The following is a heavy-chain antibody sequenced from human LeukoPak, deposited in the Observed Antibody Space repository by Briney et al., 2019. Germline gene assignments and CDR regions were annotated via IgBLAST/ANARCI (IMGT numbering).Heavy chain of an antibody. V-gene: IGHV1-2*02. Sequence: ASVKVSCKASGYTFTGYYMHWVRQAPGQGLEWMGWINPNSGGTNYAQKFQGRVTMTRDTSISTAYMELSRLGSDDTAVYYCARVVSSEWELPSFDYWGQGTLVTVSS. CDR3: ARVVSSEWELPSFDY. D-gene: IGHD1-26*01. CDR2: INPNSGGT. J-gene: IGHJ4*02. CDR1: GYTFTGYY.